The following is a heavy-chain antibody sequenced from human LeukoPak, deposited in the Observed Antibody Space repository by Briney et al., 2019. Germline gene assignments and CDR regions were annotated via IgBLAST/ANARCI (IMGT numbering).Heavy chain of an antibody. CDR1: GYTFTSYA. Sequence: ASVKVSCKASGYTFTSYAIHWVRQAPGQRLEWMGLINAANGNTRYSQTFQDRVTITRDTSACTAYMELSSLRSEDTAVYYCARAYDSGCNYWGQGTLVTVSS. CDR3: ARAYDSGCNY. CDR2: INAANGNT. J-gene: IGHJ4*02. V-gene: IGHV1-3*01. D-gene: IGHD6-19*01.